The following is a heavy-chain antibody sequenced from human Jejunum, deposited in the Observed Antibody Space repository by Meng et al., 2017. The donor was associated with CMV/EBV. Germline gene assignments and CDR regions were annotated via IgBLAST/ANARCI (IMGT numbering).Heavy chain of an antibody. V-gene: IGHV3-74*01. CDR1: RLTFNSYS. CDR3: ARSYGDPAIDY. Sequence: APSRLTFNSYSMHWVRQAPGKVLVWVSHINRDGSTTRYADSVKGRFTISRDNTRNTLYLQMNSLRVEDSAVYFCARSYGDPAIDYWGQGTLVTVSS. D-gene: IGHD4-17*01. CDR2: INRDGSTT. J-gene: IGHJ4*02.